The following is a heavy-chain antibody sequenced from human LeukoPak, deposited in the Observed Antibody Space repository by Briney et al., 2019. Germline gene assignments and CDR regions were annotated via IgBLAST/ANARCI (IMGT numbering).Heavy chain of an antibody. CDR3: AKNLDFWGGLFDY. CDR1: GFTFSSYA. J-gene: IGHJ4*02. D-gene: IGHD3-3*01. Sequence: GASLRLSCAASGFTFSSYAMSWVRQAPGKGLEWVSAISGSGGSTYYADSVKGRFTISRDNSKNTLYLQMNSLRAEGTAVYYCAKNLDFWGGLFDYWGQGTLVTVSS. CDR2: ISGSGGST. V-gene: IGHV3-23*01.